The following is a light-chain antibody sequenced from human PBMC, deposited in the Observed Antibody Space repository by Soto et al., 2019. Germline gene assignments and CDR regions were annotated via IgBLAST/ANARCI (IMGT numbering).Light chain of an antibody. CDR2: GVS. J-gene: IGKJ1*01. CDR3: QQYDNSVWT. V-gene: IGKV3-20*01. CDR1: ESVSSTS. Sequence: EIVLTQSPGTLSLSPGERATLSCRASESVSSTSLAWYQQKPGQAPRLLMYGVSSRATGIPDRFSGSGSGTHFTLTINRLEPEDFAVYFCQQYDNSVWTFGQGTKVEIK.